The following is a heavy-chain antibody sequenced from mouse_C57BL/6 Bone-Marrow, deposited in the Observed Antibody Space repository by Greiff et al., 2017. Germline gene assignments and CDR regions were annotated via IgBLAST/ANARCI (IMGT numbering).Heavy chain of an antibody. CDR1: GYTFTSYW. CDR2: IHPNSGST. CDR3: ARPLFITTVAFDY. V-gene: IGHV1-64*01. Sequence: QVQLQQPGAELVKPGASVKLSCKASGYTFTSYWMHWVKQRPGQGLEWIGMIHPNSGSTNYNEKFKSKATLTVDKSSSKAYMQLSSLTSEDSAVYYCARPLFITTVAFDYWGQGTTLTVSS. D-gene: IGHD1-1*01. J-gene: IGHJ2*01.